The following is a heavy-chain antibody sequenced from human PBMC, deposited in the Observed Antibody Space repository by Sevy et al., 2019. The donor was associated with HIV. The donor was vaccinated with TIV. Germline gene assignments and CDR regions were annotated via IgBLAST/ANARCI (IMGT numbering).Heavy chain of an antibody. Sequence: GGSLRLSCAASGFTFYYAWMSWVRQAPGRGLEWVGRIKSKSDGGTTDYAAPVKGRFTISRDDSKNRLDLEMNSLKTEDTAVYYCSTDPIIVLLVTDGMDVWGQGTTVTVSS. CDR3: STDPIIVLLVTDGMDV. CDR2: IKSKSDGGTT. CDR1: GFTFYYAW. J-gene: IGHJ6*02. V-gene: IGHV3-15*01. D-gene: IGHD2-8*02.